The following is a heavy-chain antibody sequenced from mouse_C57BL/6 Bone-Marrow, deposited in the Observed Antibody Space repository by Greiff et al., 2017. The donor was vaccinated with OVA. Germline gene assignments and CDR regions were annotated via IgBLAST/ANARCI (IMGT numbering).Heavy chain of an antibody. J-gene: IGHJ3*01. Sequence: EVQLQESGEGLVKPGGSLKLSCAASGFTFSSYAMSWVRQTPEKRLEWVAYISSGGDYIYYADTVKGRFTISRDNARNTLYLQMSSLKSEDTAMYYCTRGGLGPFAYWGQGTLVTVSA. CDR2: ISSGGDYI. D-gene: IGHD3-3*01. CDR1: GFTFSSYA. V-gene: IGHV5-9-1*02. CDR3: TRGGLGPFAY.